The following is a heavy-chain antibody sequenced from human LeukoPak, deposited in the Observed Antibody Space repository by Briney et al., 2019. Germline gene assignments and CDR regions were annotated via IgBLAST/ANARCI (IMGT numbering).Heavy chain of an antibody. D-gene: IGHD1-26*01. V-gene: IGHV4-34*01. CDR3: ALNSGSYSDAFDI. CDR1: GGSFSGYY. J-gene: IGHJ3*02. CDR2: INHSGTT. Sequence: SETLSLTCVVYGGSFSGYYWSWIRQPPGKGLEWIGEINHSGTTNYNPSLKSRGTISVDTSKNQFSLKLSSVTAADTAVYYCALNSGSYSDAFDIWGQGTMVTVSS.